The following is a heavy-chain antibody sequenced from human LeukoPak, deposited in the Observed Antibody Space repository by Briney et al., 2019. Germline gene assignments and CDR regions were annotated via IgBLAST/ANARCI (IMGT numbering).Heavy chain of an antibody. J-gene: IGHJ5*02. CDR1: GYSFTSSW. CDR3: ARQPGAGWFDP. V-gene: IGHV5-51*01. D-gene: IGHD3-10*01. Sequence: GESLKISCQASGYSFTSSWIGWARQMPGKGLEWMAIINPGDSDTRYSPSFQGQVTISADKSISTVYLQWGSLKATDTAMYYCARQPGAGWFDPWGQGTLVTVSS. CDR2: INPGDSDT.